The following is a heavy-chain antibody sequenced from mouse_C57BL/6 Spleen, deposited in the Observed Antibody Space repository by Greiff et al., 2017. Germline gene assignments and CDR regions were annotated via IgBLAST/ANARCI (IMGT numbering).Heavy chain of an antibody. D-gene: IGHD2-2*01. Sequence: EVQLQESGPELVKPGASVKMSCKASGYTFTDYNMHWVKQSHGKSLEWIGYINPNNGGTSYNQKFKGKATLTVNKSSSTAYMELRSLTSEDSAVYYCARGGVTTWDYAMDYWGQGTSVTVSS. CDR2: INPNNGGT. J-gene: IGHJ4*01. V-gene: IGHV1-22*01. CDR1: GYTFTDYN. CDR3: ARGGVTTWDYAMDY.